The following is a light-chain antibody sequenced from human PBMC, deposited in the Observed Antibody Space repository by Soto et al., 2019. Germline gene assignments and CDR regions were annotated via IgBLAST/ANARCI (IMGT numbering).Light chain of an antibody. Sequence: DIQMTQPPSSLSASVGDRVTITCRASQGSSNNLAWYQQKPGKVPKLLIYAASTLQSGVPSRFSGSGSWTDFTITISSLQPEDVATYYCQKYNSAPHTFGQGTKLEIK. J-gene: IGKJ2*01. CDR1: QGSSNN. CDR2: AAS. CDR3: QKYNSAPHT. V-gene: IGKV1-27*01.